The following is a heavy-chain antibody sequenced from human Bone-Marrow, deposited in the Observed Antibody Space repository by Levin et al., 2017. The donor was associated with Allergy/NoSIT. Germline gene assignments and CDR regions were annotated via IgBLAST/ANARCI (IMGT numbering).Heavy chain of an antibody. CDR2: IIPKFGKA. V-gene: IGHV1-69*13. CDR3: ARDAHTWGDIDRYYYYYMDV. D-gene: IGHD3-16*01. J-gene: IGHJ6*03. Sequence: SVKVSCKSSGPGFRNYAISWVRLAPGLGLEWMGGIIPKFGKADYAQKYQARVTITADESTTTAFMELRGLTSEDTAVYFCARDAHTWGDIDRYYYYYMDVWGTGTTVTVSS. CDR1: GPGFRNYA.